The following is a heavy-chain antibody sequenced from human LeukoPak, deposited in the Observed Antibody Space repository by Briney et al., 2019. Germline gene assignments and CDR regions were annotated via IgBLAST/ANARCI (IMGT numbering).Heavy chain of an antibody. J-gene: IGHJ3*02. V-gene: IGHV1-3*01. CDR3: ARVKGSGWYRLKGAFDI. CDR1: GYTFTSYA. D-gene: IGHD6-19*01. Sequence: GASVKVSCKASGYTFTSYAMHWVRQAPGQRLEWMGWINAGNGNTKYSQKFQGRVTITRDTSASTAYMELSSLRSEDTAVYYCARVKGSGWYRLKGAFDIWGQGTMVTVSS. CDR2: INAGNGNT.